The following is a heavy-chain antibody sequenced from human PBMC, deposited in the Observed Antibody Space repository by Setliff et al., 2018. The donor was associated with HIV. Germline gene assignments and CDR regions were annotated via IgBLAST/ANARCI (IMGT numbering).Heavy chain of an antibody. V-gene: IGHV1-18*01. D-gene: IGHD2-15*01. J-gene: IGHJ5*01. CDR2: INSDNGNT. CDR3: ARVRCSGANCFNWFDF. CDR1: GYTFTSYG. Sequence: GASVKVSCKASGYTFTSYGISWVRQAPGQGLEWMGWINSDNGNTKFSQKFQGRLTITADTTARTVYMELSSLKSEDTAVYYCARVRCSGANCFNWFDFWGQGTPVTVSS.